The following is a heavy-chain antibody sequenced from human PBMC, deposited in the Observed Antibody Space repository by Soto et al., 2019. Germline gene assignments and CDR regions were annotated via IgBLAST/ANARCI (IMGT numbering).Heavy chain of an antibody. CDR2: ISSGNRYI. CDR1: GFNLSSYT. D-gene: IGHD2-15*01. J-gene: IGHJ3*01. V-gene: IGHV3-21*01. Sequence: GALRISCSASGFNLSSYTINWVRKAAGKGLEWVSSISSGNRYIYYADSVRGRVIISRDDATTPLYLQMTSLRAEDTAVYYCARDRCRSASCYHTYAFDLWGQGTMVTV. CDR3: ARDRCRSASCYHTYAFDL.